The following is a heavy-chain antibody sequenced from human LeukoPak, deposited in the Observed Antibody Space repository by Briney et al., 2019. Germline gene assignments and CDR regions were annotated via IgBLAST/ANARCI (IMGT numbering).Heavy chain of an antibody. CDR1: GYTFTSYG. Sequence: ASVKVSCKASGYTFTSYGISWVRQAPGQGLEWMGWISAYNGNTNYAQKLQGRVTMTTDTSTSTAYMELRSLRSDDTAVYYCARDWGYYDSSGYYPQRNLDYWGQGTLVTVSS. CDR2: ISAYNGNT. V-gene: IGHV1-18*01. CDR3: ARDWGYYDSSGYYPQRNLDY. D-gene: IGHD3-22*01. J-gene: IGHJ4*02.